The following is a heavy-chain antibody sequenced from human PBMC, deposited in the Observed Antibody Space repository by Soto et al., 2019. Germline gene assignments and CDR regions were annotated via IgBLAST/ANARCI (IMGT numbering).Heavy chain of an antibody. Sequence: SETLSLTCSVSGGSISSSSYYWCWIRQPPGKGLEWIGSIYYSGNTYYNPSLKSRVTISVHTSKNQFSLELSSVTAADTAVYYCARNDGSSWYGYYYFGMDVWGQGTTVTVSS. CDR3: ARNDGSSWYGYYYFGMDV. J-gene: IGHJ6*02. D-gene: IGHD6-13*01. CDR2: IYYSGNT. CDR1: GGSISSSSYY. V-gene: IGHV4-39*01.